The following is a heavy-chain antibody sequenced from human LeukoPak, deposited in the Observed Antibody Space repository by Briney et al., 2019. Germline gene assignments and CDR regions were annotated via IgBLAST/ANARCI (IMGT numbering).Heavy chain of an antibody. CDR1: GGSISSYY. D-gene: IGHD3-22*01. CDR3: ARYYYDSSGYYYSKYFDY. V-gene: IGHV4-59*12. J-gene: IGHJ4*02. Sequence: PSETLSLTCTVSGGSISSYYWSWIRQPPGKGLEWIGYIYYSGSTNYNPSLKSRVTISVDTSKNQFSLNLSSVTAADTAVYYCARYYYDSSGYYYSKYFDYWGQGTLVTVSS. CDR2: IYYSGST.